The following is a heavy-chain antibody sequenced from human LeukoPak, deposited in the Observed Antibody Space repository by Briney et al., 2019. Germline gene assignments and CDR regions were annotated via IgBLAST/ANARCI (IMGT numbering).Heavy chain of an antibody. J-gene: IGHJ5*02. CDR1: GFTFSSYG. CDR3: AKAQGDYYYDSSGYYDWFDH. CDR2: ISYDGSNK. D-gene: IGHD3-22*01. V-gene: IGHV3-30*18. Sequence: GGSLRLSCAASGFTFSSYGMNWVRQDPGKGLEWVAVISYDGSNKYYADSVKGRFTISRDNSKNTLYLQMNRLRAEDTAVYYCAKAQGDYYYDSSGYYDWFDHWGQGTLVTVSS.